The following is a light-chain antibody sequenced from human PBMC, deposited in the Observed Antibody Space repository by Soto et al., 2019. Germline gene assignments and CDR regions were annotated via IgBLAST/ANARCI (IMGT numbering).Light chain of an antibody. Sequence: DIQMTQSPSSLSASVGERVTITCRASQSIAGYLNWYQQKPGKAPELLIYATSNLQSGVTPRFSGSGSGADFNLTISRLQPEDCATYFCQQSYNNPTFGPGTKVDVK. V-gene: IGKV1-39*01. CDR2: ATS. CDR1: QSIAGY. CDR3: QQSYNNPT. J-gene: IGKJ3*01.